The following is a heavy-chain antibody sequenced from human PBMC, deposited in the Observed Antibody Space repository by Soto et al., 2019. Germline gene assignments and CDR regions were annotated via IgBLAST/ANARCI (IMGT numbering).Heavy chain of an antibody. CDR2: ISGSGGST. J-gene: IGHJ4*02. CDR3: AKVGGSYLALDY. Sequence: EEQLLESGGGLVQPGGSLRLSCAASGFTFSSYAMSWVRQAPGKGLEWVSAISGSGGSTYYADSVKGRFTISRDNSKNTLYLQMNSLRAEDTAVYYCAKVGGSYLALDYWGQGTLVTVSS. V-gene: IGHV3-23*01. CDR1: GFTFSSYA. D-gene: IGHD1-26*01.